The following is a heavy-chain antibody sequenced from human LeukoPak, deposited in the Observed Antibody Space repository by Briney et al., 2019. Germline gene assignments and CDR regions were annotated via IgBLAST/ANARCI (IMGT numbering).Heavy chain of an antibody. D-gene: IGHD5-12*01. Sequence: SVKLSCKASGGTLSSYAISWVRQAPGQGLEWMGGIIPIFGTANYAQKFQGRVTITADKSTSTAYMELSSLRSEDTAVYYCARGYSGYATQYNWFDPWGQGTLVTVSS. J-gene: IGHJ5*02. V-gene: IGHV1-69*06. CDR3: ARGYSGYATQYNWFDP. CDR1: GGTLSSYA. CDR2: IIPIFGTA.